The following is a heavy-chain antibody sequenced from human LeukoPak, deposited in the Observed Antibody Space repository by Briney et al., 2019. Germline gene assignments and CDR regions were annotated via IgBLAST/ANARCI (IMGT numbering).Heavy chain of an antibody. CDR2: INHSGST. J-gene: IGHJ1*01. V-gene: IGHV4-34*01. CDR1: GGSFSGYY. D-gene: IGHD3-22*01. CDR3: ARHLYYYDSSAYYDSAEYFQH. Sequence: SETLSLTCAVYGGSFSGYYWSWIRQPPGKGLEWIGEINHSGSTNYNPSLKSRVTISVDTSKNQFSLKLSSVTAADTAVYYCARHLYYYDSSAYYDSAEYFQHWGQGTLVTVSS.